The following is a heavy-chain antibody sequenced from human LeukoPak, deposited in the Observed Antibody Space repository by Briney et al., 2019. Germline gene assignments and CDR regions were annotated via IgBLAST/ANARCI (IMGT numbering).Heavy chain of an antibody. D-gene: IGHD2-2*01. CDR1: GFTFSDYY. V-gene: IGHV3-11*01. J-gene: IGHJ6*02. Sequence: GSLRLSCAASGFTFSDYYMSWIRQAPGKGLEWVSYISSSGSTIYYADSVKGRFTISRDNAKNSLYLQMNSLRAEDTAVYYCARRTPNYYYYGMDVWGQGTTVTVSS. CDR2: ISSSGSTI. CDR3: ARRTPNYYYYGMDV.